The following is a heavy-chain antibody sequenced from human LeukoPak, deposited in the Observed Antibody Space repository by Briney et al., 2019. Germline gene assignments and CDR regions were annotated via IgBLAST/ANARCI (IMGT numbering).Heavy chain of an antibody. CDR1: GGSISSGSYY. J-gene: IGHJ4*02. D-gene: IGHD3-3*01. CDR3: ARDRDFLDY. CDR2: IYTSGST. V-gene: IGHV4-61*02. Sequence: SQTLSLTCTVSGGSISSGSYYWSWIRQPAGKGLEWIGRIYTSGSTNYNPSLKSRVTMSVDTSENQFSLKLNSVTAADTAVYYCARDRDFLDYWGQGTLVTVSS.